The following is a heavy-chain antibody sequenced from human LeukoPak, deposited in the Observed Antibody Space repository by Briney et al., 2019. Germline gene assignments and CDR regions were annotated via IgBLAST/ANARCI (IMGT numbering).Heavy chain of an antibody. V-gene: IGHV3-11*04. CDR2: ISSSGSTI. CDR3: ARTPSEKGAKGLYFDY. CDR1: GFTFSDYY. Sequence: GGSLRLSCAASGFTFSDYYMSWIRQAPGKGLEWVSYISSSGSTIYYADSVKGRFTISRDNAKNSLYLQMNSLRAEDTAVYYCARTPSEKGAKGLYFDYWGQGTLVTVSS. D-gene: IGHD1-26*01. J-gene: IGHJ4*02.